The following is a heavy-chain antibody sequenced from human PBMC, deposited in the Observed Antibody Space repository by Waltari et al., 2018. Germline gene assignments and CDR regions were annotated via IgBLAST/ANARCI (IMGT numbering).Heavy chain of an antibody. D-gene: IGHD1-26*01. J-gene: IGHJ4*02. CDR3: AREPPGATKGFDY. Sequence: QVRLVQSGAEVKKPGASLKVSCEASGYTFSNYYVHWVRQAPGQGLEWMGMINTAAGTTNYAPKFRGRVTMTRDTSTSTVYLDLSSLRSEDTAVYSCAREPPGATKGFDYWGQGTLVIVSS. V-gene: IGHV1-46*01. CDR1: GYTFSNYY. CDR2: INTAAGTT.